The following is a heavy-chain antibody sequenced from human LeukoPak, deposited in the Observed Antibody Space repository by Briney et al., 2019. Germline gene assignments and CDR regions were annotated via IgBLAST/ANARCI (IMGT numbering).Heavy chain of an antibody. D-gene: IGHD2-2*03. CDR1: GGSLSSYY. Sequence: SETLSVPCPVSGGSLSSYYWSWIRPPPGKGLEGVGCIYYSGSANYNPSLKRRVTISLDTTKNQCSLKLSSVTAADTAVYYCARGGYCRSTSCYFSSENWFDPWGQGTLVTVPS. V-gene: IGHV4-59*01. CDR2: IYYSGSA. J-gene: IGHJ5*02. CDR3: ARGGYCRSTSCYFSSENWFDP.